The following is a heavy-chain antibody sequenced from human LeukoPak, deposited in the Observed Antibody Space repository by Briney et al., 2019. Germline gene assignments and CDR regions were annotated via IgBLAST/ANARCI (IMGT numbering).Heavy chain of an antibody. CDR1: GGSISSYY. CDR3: ARFEGPYGSGSIDY. J-gene: IGHJ4*02. D-gene: IGHD3-10*01. V-gene: IGHV4-59*01. Sequence: SETLSLTCTVSGGSISSYYWSWIRQPPGKGLEWIGYIYYSGSTNYNPSLKSRVTIPVDTSKNQFSLKLSSVTAADTAVYYCARFEGPYGSGSIDYWGQGTLVTVSS. CDR2: IYYSGST.